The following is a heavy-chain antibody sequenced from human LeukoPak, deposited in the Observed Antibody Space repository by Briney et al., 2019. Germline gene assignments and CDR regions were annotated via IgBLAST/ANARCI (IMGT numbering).Heavy chain of an antibody. J-gene: IGHJ5*01. CDR3: ARYVPHNWFDS. D-gene: IGHD3-10*02. CDR1: GLTFSGYW. V-gene: IGHV3-74*01. Sequence: GGSLRLSCAASGLTFSGYWVHWVRQAPGKGLVRVSRIDNDGSGTIYADSVKGRFTISRDNAKNTVHLQMNSLRVEDTAVYYCARYVPHNWFDSWGQGILVTVSS. CDR2: IDNDGSGT.